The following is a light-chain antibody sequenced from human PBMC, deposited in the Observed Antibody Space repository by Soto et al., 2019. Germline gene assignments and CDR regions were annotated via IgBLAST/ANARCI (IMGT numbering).Light chain of an antibody. J-gene: IGLJ1*01. Sequence: QSALTQPASVSGSPGQSITISCAGTSSDVGKYDLVSWYQQHPGKAPKLIIYEVTKRPSGVSNRFSGSKSGNAASLTISGLQTEDEADYYCCSYGLIRPYVFRPGTKLTVL. CDR1: SSDVGKYDL. CDR2: EVT. V-gene: IGLV2-23*02. CDR3: CSYGLIRPYV.